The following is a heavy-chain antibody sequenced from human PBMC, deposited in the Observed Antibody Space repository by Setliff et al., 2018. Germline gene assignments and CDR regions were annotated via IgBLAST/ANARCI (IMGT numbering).Heavy chain of an antibody. CDR2: IYTTWST. D-gene: IGHD3-3*01. CDR3: ARMSGFQYMDV. V-gene: IGHV4-61*02. J-gene: IGHJ6*03. Sequence: PSETLSLTCIVSGESIDSIDTGNHYWNWIRQPAGKGLEWIGRIYTTWSTNYNPSLKSRATLSIDASKRQFSLKLTSVTAADTAVYYCARMSGFQYMDVWGKGTTVTVSS. CDR1: GESIDSIDTGNHY.